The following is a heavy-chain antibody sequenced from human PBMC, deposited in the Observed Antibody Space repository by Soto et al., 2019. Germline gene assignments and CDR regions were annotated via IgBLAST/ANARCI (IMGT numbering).Heavy chain of an antibody. D-gene: IGHD6-13*01. J-gene: IGHJ4*02. V-gene: IGHV1-3*01. CDR1: GNTFTSYS. CDR2: INAGNGNT. Sequence: ASVKVSCKASGNTFTSYSVYWVRQAPGQGLEWMGWINAGNGNTRYSQKFHDRVTITRDTSASTVYMELSSLRSEDTAVYYCARDRYSSSWYVGAFDYWGQGTLVTVSS. CDR3: ARDRYSSSWYVGAFDY.